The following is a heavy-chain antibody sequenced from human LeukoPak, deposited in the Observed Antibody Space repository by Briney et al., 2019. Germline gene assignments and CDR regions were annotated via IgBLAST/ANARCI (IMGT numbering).Heavy chain of an antibody. CDR3: ARKAKNYYGSGSYYIQYYFDY. V-gene: IGHV4-34*01. CDR1: GGSFSGYY. D-gene: IGHD3-10*01. CDR2: INHSGST. J-gene: IGHJ4*02. Sequence: KPSETLSLTCAVYGGSFSGYYWSWLRQPPGKGLEWIGEINHSGSTNYNPSLKSRVTISVDTSKNQFSLKLSSVTAAGTAVYYCARKAKNYYGSGSYYIQYYFDYWGQGTLVTVSS.